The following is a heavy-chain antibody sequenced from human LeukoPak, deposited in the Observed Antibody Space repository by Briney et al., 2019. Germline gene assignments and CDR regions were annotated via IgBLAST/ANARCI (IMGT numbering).Heavy chain of an antibody. V-gene: IGHV3-30*04. CDR1: GFTFSSYA. CDR2: ISYDESNK. J-gene: IGHJ6*02. CDR3: ARDMSVVVLPAFGIDYGMDV. D-gene: IGHD2-2*01. Sequence: PGGSLRLSCAASGFTFSSYAMHWVRQAPGKGLEWVAVISYDESNKYYADSVKGRFTISRDNSKNTLYLQMNSLRAEDTAVYYCARDMSVVVLPAFGIDYGMDVWGQGTTVTVSS.